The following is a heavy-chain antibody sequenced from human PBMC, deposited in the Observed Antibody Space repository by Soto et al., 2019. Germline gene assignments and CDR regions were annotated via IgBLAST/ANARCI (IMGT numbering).Heavy chain of an antibody. CDR2: IYYTGTT. Sequence: SETLSLTCAVSGGSVSSGSYYWTWIRQPPGRGLEWIGYIYYTGTTDSNPSLKSRVTISLDTSKNQFSLNLNSVTAADTAVYYCARSSITMIVVAPFDYWGQGTLVTVSS. CDR1: GGSVSSGSYY. CDR3: ARSSITMIVVAPFDY. D-gene: IGHD3-22*01. J-gene: IGHJ4*02. V-gene: IGHV4-61*01.